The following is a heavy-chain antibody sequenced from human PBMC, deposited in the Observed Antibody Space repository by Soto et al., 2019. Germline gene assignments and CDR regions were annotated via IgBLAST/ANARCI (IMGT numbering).Heavy chain of an antibody. CDR2: IFRDGST. D-gene: IGHD2-21*01. CDR3: ARDPVDPFYTLDV. Sequence: SETMSRTWVVSGFSVTSGYYWGYIGQPPGKGLEWIGRIFRDGSTSYNPSLKSRVIISVDTSKNRFSLKLTSMTAADTAIYYCARDPVDPFYTLDVWGQGTTVTFSS. V-gene: IGHV4-38-2*02. J-gene: IGHJ6*02. CDR1: GFSVTSGYY.